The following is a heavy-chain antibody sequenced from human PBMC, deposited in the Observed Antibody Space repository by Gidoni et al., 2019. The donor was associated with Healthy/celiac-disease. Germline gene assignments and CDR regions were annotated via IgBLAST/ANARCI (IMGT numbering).Heavy chain of an antibody. J-gene: IGHJ4*02. CDR1: GGSFSSSSYY. Sequence: QLQLQESGPGLVKPSETLSLTCTVSGGSFSSSSYYWGWICQPPGKGLEWIGSIYYGGNTYYNPSLKSRVTLAVDTSQNQFSLKLCSVAAADPAVYYCARLGIVGATLDYWGQGTLVTVCS. CDR3: ARLGIVGATLDY. V-gene: IGHV4-39*01. CDR2: IYYGGNT. D-gene: IGHD1-26*01.